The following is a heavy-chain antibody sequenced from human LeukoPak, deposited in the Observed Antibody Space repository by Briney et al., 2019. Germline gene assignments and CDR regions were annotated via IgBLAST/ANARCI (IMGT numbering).Heavy chain of an antibody. CDR1: GGSISSYY. V-gene: IGHV4-59*01. J-gene: IGHJ4*02. D-gene: IGHD2-2*01. Sequence: SETLSLTCTVSGGSISSYYWSWIRQPPGKGLEWIGYTYYSGSTNYNPSLKSRVTISVDTSKNQFSLKLSSVTAADTAVYYCARGRGYCSSTSCRPYFDYWGQGTLVTVSS. CDR3: ARGRGYCSSTSCRPYFDY. CDR2: TYYSGST.